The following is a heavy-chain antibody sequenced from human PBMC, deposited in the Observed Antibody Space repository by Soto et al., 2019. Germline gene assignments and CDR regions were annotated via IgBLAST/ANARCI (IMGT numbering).Heavy chain of an antibody. CDR2: ISSSSTYI. Sequence: PGGSLRLSCAASGFTFSDYSMKWVRQAPGKGLEWVSSISSSSTYIFYADSVKGRFTISKDNARNSLYLQMNSLRAEDTAVYYCAREVDRALVGSPHYFDYWGQGTLVTVSS. J-gene: IGHJ4*01. CDR1: GFTFSDYS. D-gene: IGHD5-18*01. V-gene: IGHV3-21*01. CDR3: AREVDRALVGSPHYFDY.